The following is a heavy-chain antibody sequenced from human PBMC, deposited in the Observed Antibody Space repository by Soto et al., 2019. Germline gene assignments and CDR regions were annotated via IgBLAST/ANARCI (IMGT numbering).Heavy chain of an antibody. Sequence: SVKVSCRASGGTFSSYASSWVRQAPGRGLEWMGGMIPIFGTANYAQKFQGSVTITADESTTTAYMELSSLRSEDTAVYYCARGKGSSGEIFDTWGPGTLVTVSS. CDR3: ARGKGSSGEIFDT. CDR2: MIPIFGTA. D-gene: IGHD6-6*01. V-gene: IGHV1-69*13. J-gene: IGHJ4*02. CDR1: GGTFSSYA.